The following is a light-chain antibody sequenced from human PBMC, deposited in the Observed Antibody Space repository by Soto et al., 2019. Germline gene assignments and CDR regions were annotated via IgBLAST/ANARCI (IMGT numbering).Light chain of an antibody. J-gene: IGLJ3*02. CDR3: GLFLGSGNML. CDR2: STN. V-gene: IGLV8-61*01. CDR1: SGSVSILAY. Sequence: QTVVTQEPSFSVSPGRTVTLTCGLTSGSVSILAYPSWYQQTPGQAPRTLIYSTNTRSSGVPDRFSGSILGTKAALTIAGAQAEDDSHNYCGLFLGSGNMLFVGGTKLTVL.